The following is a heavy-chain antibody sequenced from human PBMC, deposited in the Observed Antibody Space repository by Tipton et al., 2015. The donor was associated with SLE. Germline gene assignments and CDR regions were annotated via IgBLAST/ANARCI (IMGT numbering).Heavy chain of an antibody. D-gene: IGHD1-26*01. CDR3: ARRLGARGWFDP. Sequence: TLSLTCAVYGGSFSGYYWSWIRQPPGKGLEWIGEINHSGSTNYNPSLKSRVTISVDTSKNQFSLKLSSVTAADTAVYSCARRLGARGWFDPWGQGTLVTVSS. J-gene: IGHJ5*02. CDR2: INHSGST. CDR1: GGSFSGYY. V-gene: IGHV4-34*01.